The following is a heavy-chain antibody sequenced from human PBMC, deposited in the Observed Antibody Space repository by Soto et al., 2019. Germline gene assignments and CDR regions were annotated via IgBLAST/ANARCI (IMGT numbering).Heavy chain of an antibody. CDR2: ISSSSSTI. V-gene: IGHV3-48*01. Sequence: GGSLRLSCAASGFTFSSYSMNWVRQAPGKGLEWVSYISSSSSTIYYADSVKGRFTISRDNAKNSLYLQMNSLRAEDTAVYYCAPGGRYCSGGSCYSLHGWFDPWGQGTLVTVSS. CDR1: GFTFSSYS. J-gene: IGHJ5*02. D-gene: IGHD2-15*01. CDR3: APGGRYCSGGSCYSLHGWFDP.